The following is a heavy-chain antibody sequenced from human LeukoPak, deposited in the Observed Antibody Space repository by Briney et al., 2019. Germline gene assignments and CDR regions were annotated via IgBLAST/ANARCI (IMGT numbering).Heavy chain of an antibody. J-gene: IGHJ4*02. V-gene: IGHV4-59*08. CDR3: ATQVRPRAPIDY. Sequence: SEALSLTCTVSGGSISSYYWSWVREPPGKGLEWIGYIYYSGSTNYNPSLKSRVTISVDTSKNQFSLKLSSVTAADTAVYYCATQVRPRAPIDYWGQGTLVTVSS. CDR1: GGSISSYY. CDR2: IYYSGST. D-gene: IGHD4/OR15-4a*01.